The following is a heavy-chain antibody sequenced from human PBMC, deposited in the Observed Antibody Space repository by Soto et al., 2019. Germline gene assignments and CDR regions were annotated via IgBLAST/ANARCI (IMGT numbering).Heavy chain of an antibody. D-gene: IGHD2-2*02. J-gene: IGHJ4*02. V-gene: IGHV3-21*01. Sequence: ESGGGLVKPGGSLRLSCAASGFTFSSYSMNWVRQAPGKGLEWVSSISSSSSYIYYADSVKGRFTISRDNAKNSLYLQMNSLGAEDTAVYYCARDRCSSTSCYSYWGQGTLVTVSS. CDR3: ARDRCSSTSCYSY. CDR1: GFTFSSYS. CDR2: ISSSSSYI.